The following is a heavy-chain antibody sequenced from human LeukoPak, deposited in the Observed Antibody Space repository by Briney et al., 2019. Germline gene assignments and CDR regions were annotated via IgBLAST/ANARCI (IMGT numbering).Heavy chain of an antibody. CDR2: TFYRSKWYN. J-gene: IGHJ4*02. Sequence: SQTLSLTCAISGDSVSSDSAAWTWIRQSPSRGLEWLGRTFYRSKWYNEFAVSVKGRITINPDTSKNQFSLQLNSVTPEDTAVYYCARERSGFDYWGQGTLATVSS. CDR3: ARERSGFDY. D-gene: IGHD3-3*01. V-gene: IGHV6-1*01. CDR1: GDSVSSDSAA.